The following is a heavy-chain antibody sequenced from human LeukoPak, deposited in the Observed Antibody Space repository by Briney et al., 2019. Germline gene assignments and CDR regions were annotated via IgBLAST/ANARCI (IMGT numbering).Heavy chain of an antibody. CDR2: IYYSGST. CDR1: GGSITSSSYY. Sequence: SETLSLTCTVSGGSITSSSYYWGWIRQPPGKGLEWIGSIYYSGSTYYNPSLKSRVTISVDTSKNQFSLKLSSVTAADTAVHYCARGHCFGGDCYFDYWGPGILVTVSS. CDR3: ARGHCFGGDCYFDY. J-gene: IGHJ4*02. V-gene: IGHV4-39*01. D-gene: IGHD2-21*02.